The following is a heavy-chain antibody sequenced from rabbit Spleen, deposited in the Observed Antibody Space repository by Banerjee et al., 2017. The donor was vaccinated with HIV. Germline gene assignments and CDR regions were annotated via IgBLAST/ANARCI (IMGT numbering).Heavy chain of an antibody. J-gene: IGHJ4*01. V-gene: IGHV1S45*01. CDR2: INLGSSGPT. D-gene: IGHD4-2*01. CDR1: GFSFSSSYY. Sequence: QEQLVESGGGLVQPEGSLTLTCTASGFSFSSSYYMCWVRQAPGKGLEWIGCINLGSSGPTYYASWAKGRFTISKTSSTTVTLQMTSLTAADTATYFCARNIANAASNTARFPYFILWGPGTLVTVS. CDR3: ARNIANAASNTARFPYFIL.